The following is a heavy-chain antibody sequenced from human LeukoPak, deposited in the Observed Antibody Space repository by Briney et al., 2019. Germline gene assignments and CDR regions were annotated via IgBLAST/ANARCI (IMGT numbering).Heavy chain of an antibody. V-gene: IGHV1-69*06. CDR1: GGTFSSYA. CDR2: IIPIFGTA. CDR3: ARSWALGYYYYYYMDV. J-gene: IGHJ6*03. Sequence: GASVKVSCKASGGTFSSYAISWVRQAPGQGLEWMGGIIPIFGTANYAQKFQGRVTITADKSTSTAYMELSSLRSEDTAVYYCARSWALGYYYYYYMDVWGKGTTVTVSS. D-gene: IGHD3-16*01.